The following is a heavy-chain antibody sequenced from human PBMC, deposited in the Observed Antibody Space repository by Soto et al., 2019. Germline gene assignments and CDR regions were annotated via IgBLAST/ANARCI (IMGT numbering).Heavy chain of an antibody. V-gene: IGHV3-30*18. CDR1: GFTFSSYG. CDR3: AKDHVLTPRYYYGMDV. D-gene: IGHD2-21*02. J-gene: IGHJ6*02. Sequence: LRLSCAASGFTFSSYGMHWVRQAPGKGLEWVAVISYDGSNKYYADSVKGRFTISRDNSRSTMYLQMNSLRAEDTAVYYCAKDHVLTPRYYYGMDVWGQGTTVTVSS. CDR2: ISYDGSNK.